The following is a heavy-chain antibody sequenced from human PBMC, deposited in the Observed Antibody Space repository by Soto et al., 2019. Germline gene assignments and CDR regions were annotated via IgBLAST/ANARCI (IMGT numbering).Heavy chain of an antibody. Sequence: LQLQESGPGLVKPSETLSLTCTVSGGSITSNAYYWGWIRQPPGKGLEWLGYIYYSGSASCNPSLKSRVTMSVDTSKNQFSLKLSSVTAADTAVYYCARRPKRGSYSWCFDYWGQGTLVTVSS. J-gene: IGHJ4*02. V-gene: IGHV4-39*01. CDR3: ARRPKRGSYSWCFDY. CDR2: IYYSGSA. D-gene: IGHD1-26*01. CDR1: GGSITSNAYY.